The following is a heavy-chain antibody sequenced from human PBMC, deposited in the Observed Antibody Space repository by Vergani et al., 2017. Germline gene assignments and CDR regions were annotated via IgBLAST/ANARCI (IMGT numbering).Heavy chain of an antibody. Sequence: QVQLQESGPGLVKPSETLSLTCTVSGGSFNTYYWSWIRQSPGKGLEWIGYIYSTGSTNYNPSLNSRVTMSVDTSKNQFSLKLSSVTAADTAMYYCARGIIAAAGKTRGNWFDPWGQGTLVTVSS. CDR1: GGSFNTYY. J-gene: IGHJ5*02. CDR3: ARGIIAAAGKTRGNWFDP. CDR2: IYSTGST. V-gene: IGHV4-59*12. D-gene: IGHD6-13*01.